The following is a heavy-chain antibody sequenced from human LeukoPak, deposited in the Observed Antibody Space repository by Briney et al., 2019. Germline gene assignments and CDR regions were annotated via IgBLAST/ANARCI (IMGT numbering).Heavy chain of an antibody. Sequence: GASVKVSCRASGYTFTGYYMHWVRQAPGQGLEWMGWINPNTGDRKVAQKYQDRVTMTRDTSINTAYMELSSLRSDDTAVYYCARDLDSSGWSHFQHWGQGTLVTDSS. CDR2: INPNTGDR. CDR3: ARDLDSSGWSHFQH. CDR1: GYTFTGYY. J-gene: IGHJ1*01. V-gene: IGHV1-2*02. D-gene: IGHD6-19*01.